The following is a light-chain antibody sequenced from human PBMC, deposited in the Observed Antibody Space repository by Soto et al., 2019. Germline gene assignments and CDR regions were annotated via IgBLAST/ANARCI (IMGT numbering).Light chain of an antibody. CDR2: KGS. CDR3: QQYNGFSAT. J-gene: IGKJ4*01. V-gene: IGKV1-5*03. CDR1: QSISSW. Sequence: DIQMTQSPSTLSASVGDRITITCRASQSISSWLAWYQQKPGRAPKLLIYKGSSLESGVPSRFSGSGSGTEFTRTIGSLQPDDFASYYCQQYNGFSATFGGGTKVEIK.